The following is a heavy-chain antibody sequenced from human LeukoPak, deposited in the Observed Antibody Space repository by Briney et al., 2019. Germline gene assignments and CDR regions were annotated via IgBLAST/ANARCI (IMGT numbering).Heavy chain of an antibody. Sequence: GGSLRLSCEASGFTFSTYGMSWVRQAPGKGLEWVSAISGSGGSTYYADSVKGRVTISRDNSKNTLYLQVNSLRSEDTAVYYCASEAAAGKGEGDFDYWGQGTLVTVSS. CDR2: ISGSGGST. J-gene: IGHJ4*02. V-gene: IGHV3-23*01. CDR3: ASEAAAGKGEGDFDY. CDR1: GFTFSTYG. D-gene: IGHD6-13*01.